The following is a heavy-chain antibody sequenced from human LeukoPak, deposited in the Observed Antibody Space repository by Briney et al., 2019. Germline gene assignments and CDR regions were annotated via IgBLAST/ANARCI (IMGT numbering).Heavy chain of an antibody. D-gene: IGHD3-22*01. J-gene: IGHJ3*02. CDR1: GFTFSSYA. V-gene: IGHV3-23*01. Sequence: PGGSLRLSCAASGFTFSSYAMSWVRQAPGKGLEWVSAISGSGGSTYYADSVKGRFTTSRDNSKNTLYLQMNSLRAEDTAVYYCAKMMFYYDSSGYPAPADAFDIWGQGTMVTVSS. CDR3: AKMMFYYDSSGYPAPADAFDI. CDR2: ISGSGGST.